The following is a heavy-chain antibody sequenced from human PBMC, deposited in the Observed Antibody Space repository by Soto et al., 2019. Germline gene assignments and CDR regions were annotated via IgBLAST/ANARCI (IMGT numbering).Heavy chain of an antibody. Sequence: EVQLLESGGGLVQPGGSLRLSCAASGFTFSSYAMSWVRQAPGKGLEWVSAISGSGGSTYYADSVKGRFTISRDNSKNTLYLQMTSLRAEDTAVYYCAKDPQTYGSGSYYTPLDYWGQGTLVTVSS. CDR2: ISGSGGST. J-gene: IGHJ4*02. CDR1: GFTFSSYA. D-gene: IGHD3-10*01. V-gene: IGHV3-23*01. CDR3: AKDPQTYGSGSYYTPLDY.